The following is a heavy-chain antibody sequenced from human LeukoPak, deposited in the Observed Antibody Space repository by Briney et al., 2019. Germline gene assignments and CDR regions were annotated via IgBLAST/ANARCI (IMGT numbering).Heavy chain of an antibody. D-gene: IGHD6-13*01. CDR3: AREGYSSSCDY. Sequence: GGSLRLSCAASGFTFSSYEMNWVRQAPGKGLEWVSYISSSGSTLYYADSVKGRFTISRDNAKNSLYLQMNSLRAEDTAVYYCAREGYSSSCDYWGQGTLVSVSS. CDR2: ISSSGSTL. V-gene: IGHV3-48*03. CDR1: GFTFSSYE. J-gene: IGHJ4*02.